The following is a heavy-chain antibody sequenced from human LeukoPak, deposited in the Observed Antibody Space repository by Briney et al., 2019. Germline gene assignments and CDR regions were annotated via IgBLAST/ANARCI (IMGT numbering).Heavy chain of an antibody. D-gene: IGHD3-10*01. V-gene: IGHV4-39*07. CDR1: GGSISSSFHY. CDR3: ATEAPRSYRFDY. Sequence: SETLSLTCSVSGGSISSSFHYWGWIRQPPGKGLEWIGSIYYNGSTYYNPSLKSRVTISVDTSKNQLSLKLSSVTAADTAVYYCATEAPRSYRFDYWGQEILVTVSS. J-gene: IGHJ4*02. CDR2: IYYNGST.